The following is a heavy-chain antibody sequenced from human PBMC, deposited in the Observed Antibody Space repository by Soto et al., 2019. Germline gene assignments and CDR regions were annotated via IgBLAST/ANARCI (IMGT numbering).Heavy chain of an antibody. D-gene: IGHD3-10*01. V-gene: IGHV4-30-2*01. Sequence: SETLSLTCAVSGGSISSGGYSWSWIRQPRGKGLEWIGYIYHSGSTYYNPSLKSRVTISVDRSKNQFSLKLSSVTAADTAVYYCARGHYGSGSYYKPYNWFDPWGQGTLVTVFS. CDR3: ARGHYGSGSYYKPYNWFDP. CDR1: GGSISSGGYS. CDR2: IYHSGST. J-gene: IGHJ5*02.